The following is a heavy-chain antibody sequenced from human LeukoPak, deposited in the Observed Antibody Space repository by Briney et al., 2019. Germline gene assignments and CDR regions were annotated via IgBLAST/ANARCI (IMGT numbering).Heavy chain of an antibody. J-gene: IGHJ5*02. D-gene: IGHD3-3*01. V-gene: IGHV1-18*01. CDR1: GYTFTSYG. CDR3: ARDRPIFGVVIPWFDP. CDR2: ISAYNGNT. Sequence: ASVKVSCKASGYTFTSYGISWVRQAPGQGLEWMGWISAYNGNTNYAQKLQGRVTMTTETYTSTAYMELRSLRSDDTAVYYCARDRPIFGVVIPWFDPWGQGTLVTVSS.